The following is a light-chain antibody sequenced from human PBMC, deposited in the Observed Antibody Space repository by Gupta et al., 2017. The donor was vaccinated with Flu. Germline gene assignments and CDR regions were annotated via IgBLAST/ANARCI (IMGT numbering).Light chain of an antibody. CDR1: SSNIGSNT. V-gene: IGLV1-44*01. CDR2: GNS. CDR3: AAWDDSLSGGV. Sequence: QSGLTQPPSASGTPGQRDTISCSGSSSNIGSNTVNWYKQLPGTAPKLLIYGNSQRPSGVPDRFSGSKSGTSASLAISGLQSEDEADYYCAAWDDSLSGGVFGGGTKLTVL. J-gene: IGLJ3*02.